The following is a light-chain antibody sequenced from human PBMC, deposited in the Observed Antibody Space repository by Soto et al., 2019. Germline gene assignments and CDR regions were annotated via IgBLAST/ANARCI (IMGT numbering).Light chain of an antibody. CDR1: QTISSW. CDR3: QHYNSYEEA. J-gene: IGKJ1*01. Sequence: DIQMTQSPSTLSGSVGDRVTITCRASQTISSWLAWYQQKPGKAPKLLIYKASTLKSGVQSRFSGSGSGTECTLTISSLQPDEFATYYCQHYNSYEEAFGQGTKVELK. CDR2: KAS. V-gene: IGKV1-5*03.